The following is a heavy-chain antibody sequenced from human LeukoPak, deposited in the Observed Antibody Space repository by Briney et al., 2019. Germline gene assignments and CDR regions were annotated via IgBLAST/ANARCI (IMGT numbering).Heavy chain of an antibody. CDR2: LDPEDGET. J-gene: IGHJ4*02. Sequence: ASVKVSCKVSGYTLTELSMHWVRQAPGKGLEWMGGLDPEDGETIYAQKFQGRVTMTEDTSTDTAYMELSSLRSEDTAVYYCATQNIVVVPAARFDYWGQGTLVTVSS. CDR1: GYTLTELS. D-gene: IGHD2-2*01. V-gene: IGHV1-24*01. CDR3: ATQNIVVVPAARFDY.